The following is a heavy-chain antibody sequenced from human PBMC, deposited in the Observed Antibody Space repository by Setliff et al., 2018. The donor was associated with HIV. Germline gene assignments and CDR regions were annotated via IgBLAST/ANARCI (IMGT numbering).Heavy chain of an antibody. CDR2: TTSNGRTT. J-gene: IGHJ4*02. Sequence: GESLKISCAASGFTFSAYAMTWVRQAPGKGLEWVSATTSNGRTTDYAESVRGRFILSRDNSGNTLYLQMTSLRAEDTATYYCAKAWGSGYPSFESALMFDVGGQGTQVTVSS. CDR1: GFTFSAYA. V-gene: IGHV3-23*01. D-gene: IGHD3-16*01. CDR3: AKAWGSGYPSFESALMFDV.